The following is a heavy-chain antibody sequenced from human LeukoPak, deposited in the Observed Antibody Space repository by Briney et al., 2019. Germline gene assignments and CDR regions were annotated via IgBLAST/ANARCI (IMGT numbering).Heavy chain of an antibody. CDR3: AEKTD. D-gene: IGHD1-1*01. CDR2: ISSSDTTI. Sequence: GGSLRLSCAASGFTFSSYEMTWVRQAPGKGLEWVSNISSSDTTIHYADSVKGRFTISRDNARNSLYLQMNSLRAGDTAVYYCAEKTDWGQGTLVTVSS. CDR1: GFTFSSYE. V-gene: IGHV3-48*03. J-gene: IGHJ4*02.